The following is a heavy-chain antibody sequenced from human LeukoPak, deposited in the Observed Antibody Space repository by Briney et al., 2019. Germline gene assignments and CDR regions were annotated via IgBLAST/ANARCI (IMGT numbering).Heavy chain of an antibody. Sequence: PGGSLRLSCAASGFTFSGYWMSWVRQAPGKGLEWVANIKQDGSEKYYVDSVKGRFTISRDNAKNSLYLQMNSLRAEDTAVYYCAREYYDFWSGYRDAFDIWGQGTMVTVSS. D-gene: IGHD3-3*01. J-gene: IGHJ3*02. V-gene: IGHV3-7*03. CDR2: IKQDGSEK. CDR3: AREYYDFWSGYRDAFDI. CDR1: GFTFSGYW.